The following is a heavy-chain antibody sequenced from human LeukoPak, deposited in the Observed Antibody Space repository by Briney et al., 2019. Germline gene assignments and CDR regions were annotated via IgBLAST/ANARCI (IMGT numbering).Heavy chain of an antibody. CDR2: FDPEDGET. CDR3: ARDTTRGYSYGLDY. Sequence: GASVKVSCKVSGYTITELSMHWVRQAPGKGLEWMGGFDPEDGETIYAQKFQGRVTITADKSTSTAYMELSSLRSEDTAVYYCARDTTRGYSYGLDYWGQGTLVTVSS. J-gene: IGHJ4*02. CDR1: GYTITELS. D-gene: IGHD5-18*01. V-gene: IGHV1-24*01.